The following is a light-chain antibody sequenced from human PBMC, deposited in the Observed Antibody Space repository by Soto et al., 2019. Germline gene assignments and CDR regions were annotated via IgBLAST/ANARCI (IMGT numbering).Light chain of an antibody. CDR1: QTVSSN. J-gene: IGKJ1*01. CDR2: GAS. Sequence: EIVMTQSPATLSVSPGERATLSCRASQTVSSNLAWYQQKAGQAPRLLIYGASSRATGIPARFSGSGSGTEFTLTINSLQSEDFAVYYCQQYIDWSWTFGQGTKVEIK. V-gene: IGKV3-15*01. CDR3: QQYIDWSWT.